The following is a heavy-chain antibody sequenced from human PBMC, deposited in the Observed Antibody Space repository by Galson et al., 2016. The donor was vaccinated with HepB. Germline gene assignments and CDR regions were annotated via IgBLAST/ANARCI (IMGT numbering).Heavy chain of an antibody. J-gene: IGHJ5*02. V-gene: IGHV4-59*08. CDR1: GGSISNYY. CDR3: ARRRNYYDSSGSYYDWFDP. CDR2: IYYSGST. D-gene: IGHD3-22*01. Sequence: SETLSLTCTVSGGSISNYYWSWIRQPPGKGLEWIGYIYYSGSTNYNPSLKSRVPISVDPSKNQFSLKLSSVTAADTAVYYCARRRNYYDSSGSYYDWFDPWGQGTLVTVSS.